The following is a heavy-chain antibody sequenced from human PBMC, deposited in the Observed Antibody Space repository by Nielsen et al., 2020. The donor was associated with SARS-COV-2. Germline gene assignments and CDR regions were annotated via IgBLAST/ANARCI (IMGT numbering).Heavy chain of an antibody. CDR2: IYYSGST. D-gene: IGHD3-16*02. Sequence: SETLSLTCTVSGGSISSSSYYWGWIRQPPGKGLEWIGSIYYSGSTYYNPSLKSRVTISVDTSKNQFSLKLSSVTAADTAVYYCARHPRVYYDYVWGSYRLFWYFDLWGRGTLVTFSS. V-gene: IGHV4-39*01. CDR3: ARHPRVYYDYVWGSYRLFWYFDL. CDR1: GGSISSSSYY. J-gene: IGHJ2*01.